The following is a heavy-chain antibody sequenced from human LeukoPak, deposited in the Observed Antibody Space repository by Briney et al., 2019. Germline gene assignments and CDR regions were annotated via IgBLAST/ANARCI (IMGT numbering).Heavy chain of an antibody. CDR2: ISYDGSNK. D-gene: IGHD2-15*01. CDR3: TKDLEDCSGGSCYPYYYYGMDV. Sequence: GGSLRLSCAASGFTFSSYGMHWVRQAPGKGLEWVAVISYDGSNKYYADSVKGRFTISRDNSKNTLYLQMNSLRAEDTAVYYCTKDLEDCSGGSCYPYYYYGMDVWGKGTTVTVSS. V-gene: IGHV3-30*18. CDR1: GFTFSSYG. J-gene: IGHJ6*04.